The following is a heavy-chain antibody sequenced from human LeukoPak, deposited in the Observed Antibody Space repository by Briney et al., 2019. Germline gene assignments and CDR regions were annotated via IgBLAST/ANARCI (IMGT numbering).Heavy chain of an antibody. V-gene: IGHV3-30*02. D-gene: IGHD6-13*01. CDR2: IRYDGSNK. CDR1: GLTFSSYG. Sequence: PGGSLRLSCAASGLTFSSYGMHWVRLAPGKGLEWVAFIRYDGSNKYYADSVKGRFTISRDNSKNTLYLQMNSLRAEDTAVYYCAKVVPGIAAAVYYFDYWGQGTLVTVSS. CDR3: AKVVPGIAAAVYYFDY. J-gene: IGHJ4*02.